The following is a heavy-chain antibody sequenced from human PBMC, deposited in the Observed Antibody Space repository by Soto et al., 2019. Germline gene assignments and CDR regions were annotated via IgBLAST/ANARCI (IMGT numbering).Heavy chain of an antibody. CDR2: IYSGGST. CDR1: GFTVSSNY. J-gene: IGHJ6*02. Sequence: GGSLRLSCAASGFTVSSNYMSWVRQAPGKGLEWVSVIYSGGSTYYADSVKGRFTISRDNSKNTLYLQMKSLRAEDTAVYYCARDRELAASGPYYYYGMDVWGQGTTVTVSS. CDR3: ARDRELAASGPYYYYGMDV. V-gene: IGHV3-53*01. D-gene: IGHD1-26*01.